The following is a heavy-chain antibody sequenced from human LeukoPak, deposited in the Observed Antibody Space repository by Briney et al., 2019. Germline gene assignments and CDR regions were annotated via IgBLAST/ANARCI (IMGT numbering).Heavy chain of an antibody. D-gene: IGHD1-1*01. V-gene: IGHV3-30*04. CDR3: SRSPKTLNVVS. CDR2: ISYDGSTK. J-gene: IGHJ4*02. Sequence: PGGSLRLSCAASGFTFSSYAMHWVRQAPGKGLEWVSVISYDGSTKYYADSVKGRFTISRNNTNNTQYQQMSMLRAETTAVYYFSRSPKTLNVVSWGQGTLVTVSS. CDR1: GFTFSSYA.